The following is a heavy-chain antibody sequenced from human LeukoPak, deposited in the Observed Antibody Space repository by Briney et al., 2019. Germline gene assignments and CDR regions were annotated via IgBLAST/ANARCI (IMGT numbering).Heavy chain of an antibody. CDR2: INHSGST. J-gene: IGHJ6*03. CDR3: ARHRGIAAAGTYYYYYMDV. CDR1: GGSFSGYY. D-gene: IGHD6-13*01. Sequence: SETLSLTCAVYGGSFSGYYWSWIRQPPGKGLEWIGEINHSGSTNYNPSLKSRVTISVDTSKNQFSLKLSSVTAADTAVYYCARHRGIAAAGTYYYYYMDVWGKGTTVTISS. V-gene: IGHV4-34*01.